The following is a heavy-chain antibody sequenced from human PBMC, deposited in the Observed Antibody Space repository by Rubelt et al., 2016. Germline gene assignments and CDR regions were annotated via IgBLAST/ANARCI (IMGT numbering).Heavy chain of an antibody. Sequence: QVQLVQSGAEVKKPGASVKVSCKASGYTFTSYAMHWVRQAPGQRLGWMGWINAGHGNTKYSQKFQGRVTITRDTSASTAYMELSSLRSEDTAVYYCARGYCSGGSCYYFDYWGQGTLVTVSS. D-gene: IGHD2-15*01. V-gene: IGHV1-3*01. CDR1: GYTFTSYA. CDR3: ARGYCSGGSCYYFDY. J-gene: IGHJ4*02. CDR2: INAGHGNT.